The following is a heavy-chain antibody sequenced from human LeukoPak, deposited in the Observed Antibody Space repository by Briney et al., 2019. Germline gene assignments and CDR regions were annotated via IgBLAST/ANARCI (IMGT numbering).Heavy chain of an antibody. CDR1: GASISSYY. D-gene: IGHD3-22*01. CDR3: ARHRYYYDSSGYYYQP. CDR2: IYYSGST. Sequence: SETLSLTCTVSGASISSYYWSWIWQPPGKGLEWIGYIYYSGSTNYNPSLKSRVTISVDTSKNQFSLRLSSVTAADTAVYYCARHRYYYDSSGYYYQPWGQGTLVTVSP. J-gene: IGHJ5*02. V-gene: IGHV4-59*01.